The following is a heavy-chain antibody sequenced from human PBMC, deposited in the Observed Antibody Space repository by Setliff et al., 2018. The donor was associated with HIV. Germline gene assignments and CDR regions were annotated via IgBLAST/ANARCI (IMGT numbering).Heavy chain of an antibody. J-gene: IGHJ3*02. D-gene: IGHD2-21*02. CDR1: GFTLSSYW. CDR2: IKQDGSER. V-gene: IGHV3-7*03. CDR3: ARGPGCGGDCRAFAMDSFDM. Sequence: GGSLRLSCVVSGFTLSSYWMSWVRQAPGKGLEWVANIKQDGSERYYLDSVKGRFSISRDNAKNSVYLQMNSLRAEDTAVYYCARGPGCGGDCRAFAMDSFDMWGQGTKVTVSS.